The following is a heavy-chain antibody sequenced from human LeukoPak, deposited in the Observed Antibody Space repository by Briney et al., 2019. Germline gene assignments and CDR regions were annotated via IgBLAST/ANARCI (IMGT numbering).Heavy chain of an antibody. Sequence: GASVKVSCKVSGYTLTELFMHWVRQAPGKGLEWMGGFDPEDGETIYAQKFQGRVTMTEDTSTDTAYMELSSLRSEDTAVYYCATVGALRYFDWLLYFDYWGQGTLVTVSS. CDR1: GYTLTELF. V-gene: IGHV1-24*01. J-gene: IGHJ4*02. D-gene: IGHD3-9*01. CDR3: ATVGALRYFDWLLYFDY. CDR2: FDPEDGET.